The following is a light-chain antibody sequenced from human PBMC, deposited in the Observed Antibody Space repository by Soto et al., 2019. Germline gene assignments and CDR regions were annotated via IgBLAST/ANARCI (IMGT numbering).Light chain of an antibody. CDR3: QQRSNWPRT. Sequence: EIVLTQSPATLSLSPGERATLSCRASQSVGSSLAWFQHKPGQAPRLLIYDASNRATGIPARFSGSGSGTDFTHTISSLEPEDSAVYYCQQRSNWPRTFGQGTKMEIK. CDR1: QSVGSS. J-gene: IGKJ2*01. CDR2: DAS. V-gene: IGKV3-11*01.